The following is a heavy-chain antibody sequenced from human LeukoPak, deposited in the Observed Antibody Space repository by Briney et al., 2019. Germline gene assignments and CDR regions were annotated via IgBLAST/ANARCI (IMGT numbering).Heavy chain of an antibody. V-gene: IGHV1-69*04. CDR2: IIPILDIA. D-gene: IGHD2-2*01. CDR1: GGTFSNYA. J-gene: IGHJ6*02. CDR3: ARDRGTVTAATTDHYYYGLDV. Sequence: ASVKVSCKAPGGTFSNYAISWVRQTSGQGLEWMARIIPILDIANYAQKFQGRVTITADKSTSTAYMELSSVRSEDTAVYYCARDRGTVTAATTDHYYYGLDVWGQGTTVTVSS.